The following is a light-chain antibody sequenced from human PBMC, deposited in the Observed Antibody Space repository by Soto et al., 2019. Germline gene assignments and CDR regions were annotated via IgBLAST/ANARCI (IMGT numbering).Light chain of an antibody. CDR2: DAS. CDR3: QQRSKWPPIT. V-gene: IGKV3-11*01. J-gene: IGKJ5*01. CDR1: QSVSSY. Sequence: EIVLTQSPVTLSLSPGERATISCRARQSVSSYLAWYQQKPGQAPRLLIYDASNRATGIPARFSGGGSGTDFTLTIDNLEPEDFAIYYCQQRSKWPPITFGQGTRLEIK.